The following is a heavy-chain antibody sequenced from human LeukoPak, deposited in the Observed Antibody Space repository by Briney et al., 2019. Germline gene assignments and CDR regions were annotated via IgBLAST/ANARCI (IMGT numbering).Heavy chain of an antibody. CDR1: GFTFSSYS. CDR3: ARDVSSTYYDFWSGHQPHDAFDI. D-gene: IGHD3-3*01. Sequence: PGGSLRLSCAASGFTFSSYSMNWVRQAPGKGLEWVSSISSSSSYIYYADSVKGRFTISRDNAKNSLYLQMNSLRAEDTAVYYCARDVSSTYYDFWSGHQPHDAFDIWGQGTMVTVSS. CDR2: ISSSSSYI. V-gene: IGHV3-21*01. J-gene: IGHJ3*02.